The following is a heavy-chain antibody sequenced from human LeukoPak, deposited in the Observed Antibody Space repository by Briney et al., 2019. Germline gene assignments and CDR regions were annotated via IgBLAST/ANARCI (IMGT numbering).Heavy chain of an antibody. CDR2: INPNSGGT. V-gene: IGHV1-2*02. Sequence: ASVKVSCKASGYTFTDYYIHWVRQAPGQGLEWMRWINPNSGGTKYAQKFQGRFTVTRDTSISTAYMELSSLRSDDTAVYYCARVRLIAGGGTNWFDPWGQGTLVTVSS. CDR1: GYTFTDYY. D-gene: IGHD1-26*01. J-gene: IGHJ5*02. CDR3: ARVRLIAGGGTNWFDP.